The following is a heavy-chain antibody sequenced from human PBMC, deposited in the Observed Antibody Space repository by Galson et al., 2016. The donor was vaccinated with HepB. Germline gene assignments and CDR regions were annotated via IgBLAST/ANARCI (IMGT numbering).Heavy chain of an antibody. Sequence: SLRLSCAASGFTFSHAWMSWVRQAPGKGLEWVGRVKSRLDGGTKEYAATVKDRFTISSYDSKNTLYLQMNRLRLEDTAVYYYSPLPTGQQPYYFDYWGQGTLVTVSS. CDR3: SPLPTGQQPYYFDY. J-gene: IGHJ4*02. D-gene: IGHD6-13*01. V-gene: IGHV3-15*01. CDR1: GFTFSHAW. CDR2: VKSRLDGGTK.